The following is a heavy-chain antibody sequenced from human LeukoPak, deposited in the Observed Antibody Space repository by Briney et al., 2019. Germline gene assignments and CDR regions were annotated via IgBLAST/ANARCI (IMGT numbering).Heavy chain of an antibody. D-gene: IGHD6-13*01. V-gene: IGHV1-46*01. CDR2: INPSGGST. CDR1: GYTFTSYY. CDR3: ARDRPAAAGIPYFDY. Sequence: ASVKVSCKASGYTFTSYYMHWVRQAPGQGLEWMGIINPSGGSTSYAQKFQGRVTMTRDTSTSTVYMELSSLRSEDTAVYYCARDRPAAAGIPYFDYWGQGTLVTVSS. J-gene: IGHJ4*02.